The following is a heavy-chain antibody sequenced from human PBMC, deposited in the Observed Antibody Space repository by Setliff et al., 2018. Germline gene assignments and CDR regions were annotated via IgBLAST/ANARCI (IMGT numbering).Heavy chain of an antibody. J-gene: IGHJ5*02. D-gene: IGHD7-27*01. CDR2: IDHSGRT. CDR1: GASFSNYY. V-gene: IGHV4-34*01. CDR3: ARGSTGAYDP. Sequence: LSLTCTVYGASFSNYYWGWVRQPPEERLEWIGEIDHSGRTKYNPSLKGRVTISVDTSKNQFSLRLSSVTAADTAVYYCARGSTGAYDPWGQGTLVTVSS.